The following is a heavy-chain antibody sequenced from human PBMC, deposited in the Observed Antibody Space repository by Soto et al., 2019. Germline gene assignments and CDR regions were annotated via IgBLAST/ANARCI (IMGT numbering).Heavy chain of an antibody. J-gene: IGHJ6*02. V-gene: IGHV3-30-3*01. CDR3: ARGAKYSSSSHYYYYYGMDV. CDR2: ISYDGSNK. Sequence: GGSLRLSCAASGFTFSSYAMHWVRQAPGKGLEWVAVISYDGSNKYYADSVKGRFTISRDNSKNTLYLQMNSLRAEDTAVYYCARGAKYSSSSHYYYYYGMDVWGQGTTVTVS. CDR1: GFTFSSYA. D-gene: IGHD6-6*01.